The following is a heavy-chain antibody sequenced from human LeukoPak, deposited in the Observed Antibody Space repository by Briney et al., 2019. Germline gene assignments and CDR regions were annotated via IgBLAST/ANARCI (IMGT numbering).Heavy chain of an antibody. CDR2: ISSSGAHI. J-gene: IGHJ4*02. Sequence: GGSLRLSCAASGFTFSSYSMNWVRQAPGKGLEWVSFISSSGAHINYADSVKGRFTISRDNPRDSLYLQMNSLRAEDTAVYYCARDIGGSYTAIDNWGQGTLVTVSS. CDR3: ARDIGGSYTAIDN. D-gene: IGHD1-26*01. V-gene: IGHV3-21*01. CDR1: GFTFSSYS.